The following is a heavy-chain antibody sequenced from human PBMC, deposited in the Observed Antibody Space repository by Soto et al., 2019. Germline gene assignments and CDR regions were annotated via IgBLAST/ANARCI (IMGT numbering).Heavy chain of an antibody. CDR3: ATSNWFDP. CDR2: IYYSGST. Sequence: QLQLQESGPGLVKPSETLSLTCTVSGGSISSRGYYWGWIRQPPGKGLGWIGTIYYSGSTYYNPSLKGRVTITVDTSKNQFSLKLSSVTAADTAVYYCATSNWFDPWGQGTLVTVSS. CDR1: GGSISSRGYY. V-gene: IGHV4-39*01. J-gene: IGHJ5*02.